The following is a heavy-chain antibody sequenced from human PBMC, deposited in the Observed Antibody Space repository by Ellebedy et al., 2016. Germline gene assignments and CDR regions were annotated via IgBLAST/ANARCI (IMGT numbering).Heavy chain of an antibody. CDR3: AREKGGTGTPYYFDY. CDR1: GYTFTTYA. J-gene: IGHJ4*02. CDR2: IKCGNDNT. Sequence: ASVKVSCKTSGYTFTTYAIHWVRQAPGERLEWMGWIKCGNDNTKYSQKFQDRVTITRDTSATTAYMELSSLRSEDTAVYYCAREKGGTGTPYYFDYWGQGTLVPVSS. D-gene: IGHD6-13*01. V-gene: IGHV1-3*01.